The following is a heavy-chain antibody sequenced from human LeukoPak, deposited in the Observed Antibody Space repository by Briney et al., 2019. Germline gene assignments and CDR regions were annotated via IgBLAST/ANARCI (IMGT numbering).Heavy chain of an antibody. CDR1: GGSISSYY. CDR3: ARADYGSGSYFDY. V-gene: IGHV4-59*01. Sequence: PSETLSLTCTVSGGSISSYYWSWIRQPPGKGLEWIGYIYYSGSTNYNPSPKSRVTISVDTSKNQFSLKLSSVTAADTAVYYCARADYGSGSYFDYWGRGTLVTVSS. CDR2: IYYSGST. J-gene: IGHJ4*02. D-gene: IGHD3-10*01.